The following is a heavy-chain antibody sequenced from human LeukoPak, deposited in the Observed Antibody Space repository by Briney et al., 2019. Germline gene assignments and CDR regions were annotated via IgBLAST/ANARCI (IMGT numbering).Heavy chain of an antibody. CDR3: ATESIAARHIDY. D-gene: IGHD6-6*01. V-gene: IGHV3-66*01. CDR1: GFTVSSNY. CDR2: IYSGGST. J-gene: IGHJ4*02. Sequence: GGSLKLSFAASGFTVSSNYMSWVRQAPGKGLEWVSVIYSGGSTYYADSVKGRFTISRDNSKNTLYLQMNSLRAEDTAVYYCATESIAARHIDYWGQGTLVTVSS.